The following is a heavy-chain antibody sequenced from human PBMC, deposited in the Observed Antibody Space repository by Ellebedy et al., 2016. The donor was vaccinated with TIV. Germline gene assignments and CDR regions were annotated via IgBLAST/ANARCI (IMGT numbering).Heavy chain of an antibody. D-gene: IGHD3-9*01. CDR1: GGSISSSSYY. CDR3: ARGPSYDWLYNWYFDL. CDR2: INHSGST. Sequence: SETLSLTCTVSGGSISSSSYYWSWIRQPPGKGLEWIGEINHSGSTNYNPSLKSRVTISVDTSKNQFSLKLSSVTAADTAMYYCARGPSYDWLYNWYFDLWGRGTLVTVSS. J-gene: IGHJ2*01. V-gene: IGHV4-39*07.